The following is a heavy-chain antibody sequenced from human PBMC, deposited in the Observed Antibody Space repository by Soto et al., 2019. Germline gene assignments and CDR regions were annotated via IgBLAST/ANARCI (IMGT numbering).Heavy chain of an antibody. CDR3: ARGRLVFMFGSPYSGSYRFDY. CDR1: GGSFSGYY. D-gene: IGHD1-26*01. J-gene: IGHJ4*02. CDR2: INHSGST. V-gene: IGHV4-34*01. Sequence: SETLSLTCAAYGGSFSGYYWSWIRQPPGKGLEWIGEINHSGSTNYNPSLKSRVTISVDTSKNQFSLKLSSVTAADTAVYYCARGRLVFMFGSPYSGSYRFDYWGQGTLVTVSS.